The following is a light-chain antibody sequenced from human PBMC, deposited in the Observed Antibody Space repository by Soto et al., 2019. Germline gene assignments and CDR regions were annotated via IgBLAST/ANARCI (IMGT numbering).Light chain of an antibody. CDR3: MQSTQLPPT. Sequence: DVVMTQTPLSLPVAPGQPASISCKSSQSLLHITGETFLFWYLQKTGQSPQILIYEVSTRVSGVPDRFSGSGSGTDFTLEISRVETDDVCIYYCMQSTQLPPTFGQGTRLEIK. V-gene: IGKV2D-29*02. J-gene: IGKJ5*01. CDR2: EVS. CDR1: QSLLHITGETF.